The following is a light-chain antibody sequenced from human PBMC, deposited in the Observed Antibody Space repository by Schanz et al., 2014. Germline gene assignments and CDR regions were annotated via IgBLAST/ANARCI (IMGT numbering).Light chain of an antibody. CDR1: QSVRSSY. CDR2: GAS. V-gene: IGKV3-20*01. J-gene: IGKJ5*01. Sequence: ENVVTQSPGTLSLSPGERATLSCRANQSVRSSYLAWYQQKPGQAPRLLIYGASSRATGIPDRFSGSGFGTDFTLTVSRLEPEDSAVYYCQHYGTSFTFGQGTRLEIK. CDR3: QHYGTSFT.